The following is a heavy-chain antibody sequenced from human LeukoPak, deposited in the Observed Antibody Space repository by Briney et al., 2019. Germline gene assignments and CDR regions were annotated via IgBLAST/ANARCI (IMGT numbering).Heavy chain of an antibody. Sequence: PSETLSLTCTVSGGSISSSSYYWGWIRQPPGKGLEWIGSIYYSGSTYYNPSLKSRVTISVDASKNQFSLKLSSVTAADTAVYYCARLTDYYDSSGLLDYWGQGTLVTVSS. D-gene: IGHD3-22*01. CDR3: ARLTDYYDSSGLLDY. V-gene: IGHV4-39*01. CDR2: IYYSGST. CDR1: GGSISSSSYY. J-gene: IGHJ4*02.